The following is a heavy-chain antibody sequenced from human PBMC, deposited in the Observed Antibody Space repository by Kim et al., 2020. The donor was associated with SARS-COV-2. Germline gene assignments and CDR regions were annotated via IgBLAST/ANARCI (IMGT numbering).Heavy chain of an antibody. CDR2: IIPIFRTP. D-gene: IGHD5-18*01. CDR1: DVTFKTYS. J-gene: IGHJ4*02. CDR3: VTIRGYNYVRHFDI. V-gene: IGHV1-69*13. Sequence: SVKVSCKASDVTFKTYSTNWVRQAPGQGLEWMGGIIPIFRTPNYAHKFQGRVTIVADESTSTAYMELSGLRFEDSAIYYCVTIRGYNYVRHFDIWDQGTLVTVSS.